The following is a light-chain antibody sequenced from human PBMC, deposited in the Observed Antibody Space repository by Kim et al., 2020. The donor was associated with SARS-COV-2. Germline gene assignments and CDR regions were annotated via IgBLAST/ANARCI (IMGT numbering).Light chain of an antibody. V-gene: IGLV3-19*01. CDR2: GKD. Sequence: SSELTQDPAVSVALGQTVRITCRGDSLRRYYANWYQRKPGEAPVLVIYGKDKRPSGITNRFSGSLSGNTASLTITGAQAEDEADYYCNSRDNSGNYFGFGSETHYVFGSGTKVTVL. J-gene: IGLJ1*01. CDR3: NSRDNSGNYFGFGSETHYV. CDR1: SLRRYY.